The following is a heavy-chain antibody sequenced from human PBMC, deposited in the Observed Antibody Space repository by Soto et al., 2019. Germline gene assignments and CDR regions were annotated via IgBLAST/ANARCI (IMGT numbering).Heavy chain of an antibody. V-gene: IGHV4-39*01. CDR2: VYYSGNT. D-gene: IGHD3-3*01. Sequence: QVQLQESGPGLVKPSETLYCFCTVSGDSFTSSRYSWGWIRQPPGKGLEWIGSVYYSGNTQYNPSLKSRVTISVDSSKNQFSLKMTSVTAADTAVYFCGRRIRFLEAFDFWGQGTLVTVSS. CDR1: GDSFTSSRYS. CDR3: GRRIRFLEAFDF. J-gene: IGHJ4*02.